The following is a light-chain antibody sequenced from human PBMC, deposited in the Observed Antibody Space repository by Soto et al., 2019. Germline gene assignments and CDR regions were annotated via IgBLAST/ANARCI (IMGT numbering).Light chain of an antibody. CDR1: QSVSSN. V-gene: IGKV3-15*01. CDR2: GAS. Sequence: EIVMTQSPATLSVSPGERATLSCRASQSVSSNLAWYQQKPGLAPRLLIYGASTRATGIPARFSGSGSGTEFTLTISSLQSEDFAVYYCQQYNNWPPWTFGQGTKVVIK. J-gene: IGKJ1*01. CDR3: QQYNNWPPWT.